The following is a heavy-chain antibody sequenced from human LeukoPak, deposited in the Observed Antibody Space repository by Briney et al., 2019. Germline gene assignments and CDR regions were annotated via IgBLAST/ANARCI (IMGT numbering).Heavy chain of an antibody. D-gene: IGHD4-11*01. CDR2: IKPGNGVT. CDR1: GYTFTAYD. Sequence: ASVKVSCKTSGYTFTAYDLHWVRQAPGQGPEWLGWIKPGNGVTRYAQKFQGRVTITSDTSITTAYMELSSLESDDTGVYYCAKDNYPYGSFDFWGQGALVTVSS. CDR3: AKDNYPYGSFDF. J-gene: IGHJ4*02. V-gene: IGHV1-2*02.